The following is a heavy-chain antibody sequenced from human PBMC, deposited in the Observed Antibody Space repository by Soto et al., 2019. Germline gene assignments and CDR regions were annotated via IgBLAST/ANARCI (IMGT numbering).Heavy chain of an antibody. J-gene: IGHJ5*02. CDR2: IYYSGST. CDR3: ARFRDRYCSGGSCYAEEQVWFDP. CDR1: GGSISSYY. D-gene: IGHD2-15*01. Sequence: SETLSLTCTVSGGSISSYYWSWIRQPPGKGLEWIGYIYYSGSTNYNPSLKSRVTISVDTSKNQFSLKLSSVTAADTAVYYCARFRDRYCSGGSCYAEEQVWFDPWGQGTLVTVSS. V-gene: IGHV4-59*08.